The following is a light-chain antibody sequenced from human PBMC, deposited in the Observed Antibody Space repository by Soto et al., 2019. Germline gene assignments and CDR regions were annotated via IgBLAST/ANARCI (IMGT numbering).Light chain of an antibody. V-gene: IGLV3-1*01. CDR2: QDS. J-gene: IGLJ1*01. CDR1: KLGDKY. CDR3: QAWDSSLGV. Sequence: SSELTQPPSVSVSPGQTASITCSGDKLGDKYACWYQQKPGQSPVLVIYQDSKRPSGIPERFSGSNSGNTATLTISGTQAMDEADYYCQAWDSSLGVFGTGTKLTVL.